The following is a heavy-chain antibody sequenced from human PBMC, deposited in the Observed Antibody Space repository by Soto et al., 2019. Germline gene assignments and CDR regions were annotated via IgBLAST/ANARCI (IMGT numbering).Heavy chain of an antibody. V-gene: IGHV4-31*03. J-gene: IGHJ2*01. CDR2: IYYSGST. CDR3: ARFITRWDPARYFDL. D-gene: IGHD1-26*01. CDR1: GGSISSGGYY. Sequence: QVQLQESGPGLVKPSQTLSLTCTVSGGSISSGGYYWSWIRQHPGKGLEWIGYIYYSGSTYYNPSLKSRVTISVDTSKNQFSLKLSSVTAADTAVYYCARFITRWDPARYFDLWGRGTLVTVSS.